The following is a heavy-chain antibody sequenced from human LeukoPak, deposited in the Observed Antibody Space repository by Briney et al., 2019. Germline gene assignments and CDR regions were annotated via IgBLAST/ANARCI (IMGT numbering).Heavy chain of an antibody. V-gene: IGHV1-3*01. CDR3: ARGSIVVVPAAIGWFDP. CDR2: INAGNGNT. CDR1: GYTFTSYA. Sequence: ASVKVSCKASGYTFTSYAMHWVRKAPGQRLEWMGWINAGNGNTKYSQKFQGRVTITRDTSASTAYMELSSLRSEDTAVYYCARGSIVVVPAAIGWFDPWGQGTLVTVSS. J-gene: IGHJ5*02. D-gene: IGHD2-2*01.